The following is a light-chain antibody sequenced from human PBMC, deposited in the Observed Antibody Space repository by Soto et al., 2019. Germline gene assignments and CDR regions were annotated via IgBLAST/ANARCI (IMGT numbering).Light chain of an antibody. V-gene: IGKV1-39*01. CDR2: AAS. CDR3: QKSYHTLHT. Sequence: DIQMTQSPSSLSASVGDRVTITCRASQSINNNLNWYQQKPGKAPKLLFYAASSLQSGVPSRFSGSVYGTDFTLTISSLQPEDFATYYCQKSYHTLHTFGQGTKLEIK. CDR1: QSINNN. J-gene: IGKJ2*01.